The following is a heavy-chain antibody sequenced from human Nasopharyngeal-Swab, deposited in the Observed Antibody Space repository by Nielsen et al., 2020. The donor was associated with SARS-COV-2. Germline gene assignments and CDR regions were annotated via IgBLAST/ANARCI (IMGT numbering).Heavy chain of an antibody. D-gene: IGHD6-25*01. CDR3: ARGAASWYFDL. CDR1: GYTFTSYA. J-gene: IGHJ2*01. CDR2: INPNSGGT. Sequence: ASVKVSCKASGYTFTSYAMNWVRQAPGQGLEWMGRINPNSGGTKYAQKFQGRVTMTRDTSISTAYMDLSTLKSDDTAVYYCARGAASWYFDLWGRGTLVTVSS. V-gene: IGHV1-2*06.